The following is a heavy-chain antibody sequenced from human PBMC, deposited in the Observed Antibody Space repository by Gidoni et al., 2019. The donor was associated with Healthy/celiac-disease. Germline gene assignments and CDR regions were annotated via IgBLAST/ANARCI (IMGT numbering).Heavy chain of an antibody. CDR1: GFTFYDYA. Sequence: EVQLVEYGGGLVQPGRSLRLYCAASGFTFYDYAMHWVRQAPGKGLEWVRGISWNRGSIGEEDSVKGRFTISRDNAKNSLYLQMNSLRAEDKALYYCAKDKGGYSVRSIDYWGQGTLVTVSS. D-gene: IGHD5-12*01. CDR2: ISWNRGSI. J-gene: IGHJ4*02. CDR3: AKDKGGYSVRSIDY. V-gene: IGHV3-9*01.